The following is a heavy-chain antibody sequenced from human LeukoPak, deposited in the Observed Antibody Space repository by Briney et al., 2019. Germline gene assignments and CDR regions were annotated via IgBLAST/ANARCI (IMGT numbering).Heavy chain of an antibody. J-gene: IGHJ6*03. CDR3: ARDPTPYYDFWSGYYRDPNYYYYMDV. Sequence: SETLSLTCTVSGGSISSSSYYWGWIRQPPGKGLEWIGSIYYSGSTYYNPSLKSRVTISVDTSKNQFSLKLSSVTAADTAVYYCARDPTPYYDFWSGYYRDPNYYYYMDVWGKGTTVTVSS. CDR1: GGSISSSSYY. D-gene: IGHD3-3*01. V-gene: IGHV4-39*02. CDR2: IYYSGST.